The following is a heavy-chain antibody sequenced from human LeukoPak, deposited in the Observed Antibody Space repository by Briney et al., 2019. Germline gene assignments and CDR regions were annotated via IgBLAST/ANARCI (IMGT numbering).Heavy chain of an antibody. V-gene: IGHV3-7*03. J-gene: IGHJ4*02. D-gene: IGHD5-12*01. CDR3: ARGGGGYVGFDY. Sequence: GGSLRLSCAASGFTFSSYAMSWVRQAPGKGLEWVANIKQDGSEKYYVDSVKGRFTISRDNAKNSLYLQMNSLRAEDTAVYHCARGGGGYVGFDYWGQGTLVTVSS. CDR2: IKQDGSEK. CDR1: GFTFSSYA.